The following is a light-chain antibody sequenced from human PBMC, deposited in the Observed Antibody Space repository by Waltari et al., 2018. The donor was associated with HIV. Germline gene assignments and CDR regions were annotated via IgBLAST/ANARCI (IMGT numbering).Light chain of an antibody. V-gene: IGLV1-44*01. CDR1: SSNIGGNA. J-gene: IGLJ2*01. CDR3: AAWDDSLNGVL. CDR2: TYN. Sequence: QSVLTQPPSASGPPGQRVTITCSGSSSNIGGNAVNWYQQLPGTAPKLLIYTYNERPSGVPDRFSGSKSGTSASLAISGLQSEDEADYYCAAWDDSLNGVLFGGGTKLTVL.